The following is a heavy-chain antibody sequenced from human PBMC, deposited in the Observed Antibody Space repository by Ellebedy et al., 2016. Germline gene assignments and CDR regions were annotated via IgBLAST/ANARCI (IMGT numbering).Heavy chain of an antibody. Sequence: SETLSLTCTVSGGSISNYYWSWIRQPPGKGLEWIGYIYYSGSTNYNPSLESRVTISVDTSKNQFSLKLSSVTAADTAVYYCARVSARANGPDYWGQGTLVTVSS. D-gene: IGHD6-6*01. CDR2: IYYSGST. V-gene: IGHV4-59*01. CDR1: GGSISNYY. J-gene: IGHJ4*02. CDR3: ARVSARANGPDY.